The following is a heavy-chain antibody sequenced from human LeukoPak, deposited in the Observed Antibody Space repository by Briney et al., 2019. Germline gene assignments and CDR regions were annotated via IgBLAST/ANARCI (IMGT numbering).Heavy chain of an antibody. Sequence: PGGSLRLSCAASGFTFSSYGMHWVRQAPGKGLEWVAVIWHDGTNKYYADSVKGRFTISRDNSKNTLYLQMNSLRAEDTAVYYCARIGGDRHPIEYWGQGTLVTVSS. D-gene: IGHD2-21*02. CDR3: ARIGGDRHPIEY. CDR1: GFTFSSYG. CDR2: IWHDGTNK. J-gene: IGHJ4*02. V-gene: IGHV3-33*01.